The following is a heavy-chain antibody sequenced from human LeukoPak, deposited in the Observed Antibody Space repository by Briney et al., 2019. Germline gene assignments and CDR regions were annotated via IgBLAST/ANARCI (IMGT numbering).Heavy chain of an antibody. D-gene: IGHD3-10*01. CDR2: IIPIFGTA. J-gene: IGHJ6*02. CDR3: ARRPPNYYGSGSYYYYYYYGMDV. Sequence: ASVKVSCKASGYTFTSYYMHWVRQAPGQGLEWLGGIIPIFGTANYAQKFQGRVTITADESTSTAYMELSSLRSEDTAVYYCARRPPNYYGSGSYYYYYYYGMDVWGQGTTVTVSS. V-gene: IGHV1-69*13. CDR1: GYTFTSYY.